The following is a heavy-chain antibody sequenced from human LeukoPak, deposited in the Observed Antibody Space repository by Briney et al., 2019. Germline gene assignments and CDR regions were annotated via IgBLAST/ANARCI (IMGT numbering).Heavy chain of an antibody. CDR1: GFTFSNYE. D-gene: IGHD3-16*01. CDR3: AMIAELWAFDH. CDR2: ISSVGSSI. V-gene: IGHV3-48*03. J-gene: IGHJ4*02. Sequence: PGGSLRLSCTGSGFTFSNYEMNWVRQAPGKGLEWLSYISSVGSSINYADSVKGRFSISRDNAKNSLYLHMNGLRADDTAVYYCAMIAELWAFDHWGQGVLVTVSS.